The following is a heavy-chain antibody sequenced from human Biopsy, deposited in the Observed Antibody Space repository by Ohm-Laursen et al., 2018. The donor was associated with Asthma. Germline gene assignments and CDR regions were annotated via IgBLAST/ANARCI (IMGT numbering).Heavy chain of an antibody. V-gene: IGHV3-30*01. J-gene: IGHJ3*02. Sequence: SLRLPCSASGFSFSNFAIHWVRQAPGKGLEWVGVISKDASTQDYADSVKGRFTMARDNSKNTLDLQMNSLREEDTAVYYCVRDGTDDAFDIWGQGTVVSVSS. CDR2: ISKDASTQ. D-gene: IGHD1-1*01. CDR1: GFSFSNFA. CDR3: VRDGTDDAFDI.